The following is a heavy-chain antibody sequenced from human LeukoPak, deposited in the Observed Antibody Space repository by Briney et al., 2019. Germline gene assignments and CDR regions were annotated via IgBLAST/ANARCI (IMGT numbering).Heavy chain of an antibody. D-gene: IGHD3-22*01. V-gene: IGHV1-3*01. J-gene: IGHJ3*02. CDR1: GYTFTSFA. CDR3: ATQTYDSLAFDI. CDR2: INAGNGNT. Sequence: ASVKVSCKASGYTFTSFALHWVRQAPGQRLEWMGWINAGNGNTKYSPKFQGRVTITRDTSATTAYMELSSLRSEDTAVYYCATQTYDSLAFDIWGQGTMVTVSS.